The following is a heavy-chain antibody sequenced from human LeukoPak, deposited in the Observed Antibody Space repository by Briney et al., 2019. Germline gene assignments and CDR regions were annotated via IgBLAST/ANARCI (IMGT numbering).Heavy chain of an antibody. CDR1: GGSISSGSYY. CDR2: IYHSGST. Sequence: SQTLSLTCTVSGGSISSGSYYWSWIRQPAGKGLEWIGSIYHSGSTYYNPSLKSRVTISVDTSKNQFSLKLSSVTAADTAVYYCARVEGVGATGAFDIWGQGTMVTVSS. D-gene: IGHD1-26*01. CDR3: ARVEGVGATGAFDI. J-gene: IGHJ3*02. V-gene: IGHV4-61*02.